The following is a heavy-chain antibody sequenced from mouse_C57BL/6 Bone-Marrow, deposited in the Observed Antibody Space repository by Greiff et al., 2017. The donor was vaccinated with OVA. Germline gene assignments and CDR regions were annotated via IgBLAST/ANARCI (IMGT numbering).Heavy chain of an antibody. D-gene: IGHD2-3*01. CDR2: IRNKANNHAT. V-gene: IGHV6-6*01. CDR1: GFTFSDAW. Sequence: EVKLQESGGGLVQPGGSMKLSCAASGFTFSDAWMDWVRQSPEKGLEWVAEIRNKANNHATYYAESVKGRITISRDDSKSSVYLQMNSLRAEDTGIYDCTRDGHHYFDYWGQGTTLTVSS. CDR3: TRDGHHYFDY. J-gene: IGHJ2*01.